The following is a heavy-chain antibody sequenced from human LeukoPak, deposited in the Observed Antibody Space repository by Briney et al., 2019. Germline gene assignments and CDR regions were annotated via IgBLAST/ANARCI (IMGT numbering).Heavy chain of an antibody. CDR3: ARGIITKQWLVAPPEY. V-gene: IGHV4-34*01. D-gene: IGHD6-19*01. CDR2: DDDRGGT. J-gene: IGHJ4*02. Sequence: PSETLSLTCAVYGESLNGHYWSWIRQSPGKGLEWVGEDDDRGGTKFNPSFKSRVTISVDTSKNQFSLKLSSVTAADTAVYYCARGIITKQWLVAPPEYWGQGTLVTVSS. CDR1: GESLNGHY.